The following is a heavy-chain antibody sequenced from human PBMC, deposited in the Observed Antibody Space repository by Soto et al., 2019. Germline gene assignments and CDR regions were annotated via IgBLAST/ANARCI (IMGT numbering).Heavy chain of an antibody. CDR3: ARGYRGGYYYAMDV. D-gene: IGHD4-4*01. CDR1: GGTFTTYA. Sequence: QVQLVQSGAEVKKPGSSVRVSCQASGGTFTTYAFNWVRQAPGQGLEWMGGIIPMYNKPNYAPNFLGRVTISEDPSTSTAYMELTTLRSEHKAVYFCARGYRGGYYYAMDVWGQGTTVTVSS. J-gene: IGHJ6*02. CDR2: IIPMYNKP. V-gene: IGHV1-69*01.